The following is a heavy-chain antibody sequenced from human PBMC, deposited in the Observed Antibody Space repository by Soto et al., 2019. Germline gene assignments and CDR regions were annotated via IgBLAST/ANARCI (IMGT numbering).Heavy chain of an antibody. CDR1: GYTFTSYG. V-gene: IGHV1-18*01. J-gene: IGHJ4*02. Sequence: ASVKVSCKASGYTFTSYGISWVRQAPGQGLEWMGWISAYNGNTNYAQKLQGRVTMTTDTSTSTAYMELRSLRSDDTAVYYCARDPLTWIQLWLPSDYWGQGTLVTVSS. D-gene: IGHD5-18*01. CDR2: ISAYNGNT. CDR3: ARDPLTWIQLWLPSDY.